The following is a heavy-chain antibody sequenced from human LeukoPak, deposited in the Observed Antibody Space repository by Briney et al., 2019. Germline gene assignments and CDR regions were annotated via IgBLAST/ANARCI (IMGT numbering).Heavy chain of an antibody. CDR2: FFPGDCDT. Sequence: GESLKISCKGSGYSITSYWIGWVRHMAGEGLAWMGIFFPGDCDTRYSPSFQGQVTISADKTISTAYLKWSSLKASDTTMYYCARLDRCGGDGSIPADYWGQGTLVTVSS. CDR3: ARLDRCGGDGSIPADY. V-gene: IGHV5-51*01. CDR1: GYSITSYW. J-gene: IGHJ4*02. D-gene: IGHD2-21*02.